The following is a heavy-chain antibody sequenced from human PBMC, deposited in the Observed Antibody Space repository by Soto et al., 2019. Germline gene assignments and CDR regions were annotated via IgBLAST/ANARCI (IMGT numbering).Heavy chain of an antibody. Sequence: QVQLVQSGAEVKKSGAAVKLSCKASGYTFANFYIHWVRQAPGQGPEWVGMINPSGGATNYAERFRGRVSMTRDMSTNTVFMELSGLRSDDTAGFYCARSRQDASFITWYGWFDPWGQGTLVTVSS. V-gene: IGHV1-46*01. D-gene: IGHD6-13*01. J-gene: IGHJ5*02. CDR3: ARSRQDASFITWYGWFDP. CDR2: INPSGGAT. CDR1: GYTFANFY.